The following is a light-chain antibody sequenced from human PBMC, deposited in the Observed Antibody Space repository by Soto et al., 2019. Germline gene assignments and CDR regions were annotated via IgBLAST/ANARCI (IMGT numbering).Light chain of an antibody. J-gene: IGLJ2*01. CDR2: DAS. Sequence: QSALTQPASVSGSPGQSITISCTGTSSDVGGYNYVSWYQQHPGKAPKLMIYDASNRPSGVSNRFSASKSGNTASLTISGLQAEDEADYYCSSYTGSSTHVVFGGGTKLTV. V-gene: IGLV2-14*01. CDR1: SSDVGGYNY. CDR3: SSYTGSSTHVV.